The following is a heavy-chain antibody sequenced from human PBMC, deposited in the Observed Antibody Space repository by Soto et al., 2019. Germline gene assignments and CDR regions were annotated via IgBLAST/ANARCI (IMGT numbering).Heavy chain of an antibody. CDR3: ARGITMIVVVNPFDP. CDR2: ISSSSSYI. J-gene: IGHJ5*02. D-gene: IGHD3-22*01. V-gene: IGHV3-21*01. Sequence: VGSLRLSCAASGFTFSSYSMNWVRQAPGKGLEWVSSISSSSSYIYYADSVKGRFTISRDNAKNSLYLQMNSLRAEDTAVYYCARGITMIVVVNPFDPWGQGTLVTVSS. CDR1: GFTFSSYS.